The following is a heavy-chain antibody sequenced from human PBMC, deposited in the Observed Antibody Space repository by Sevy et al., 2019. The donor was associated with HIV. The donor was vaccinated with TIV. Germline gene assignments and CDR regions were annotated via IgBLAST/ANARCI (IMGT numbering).Heavy chain of an antibody. CDR3: ATHAGIAAAGRVFDY. D-gene: IGHD6-13*01. Sequence: GGSLRLSCAASGFTFSDHYMEWVRQAPGKGLEWVGRIRNKADSYTTEYAASVKGRFTISRDDSKNSLHLLMNSLKTEDTAVHYCATHAGIAAAGRVFDYWGQGTLVTVSS. CDR2: IRNKADSYTT. CDR1: GFTFSDHY. J-gene: IGHJ4*02. V-gene: IGHV3-72*01.